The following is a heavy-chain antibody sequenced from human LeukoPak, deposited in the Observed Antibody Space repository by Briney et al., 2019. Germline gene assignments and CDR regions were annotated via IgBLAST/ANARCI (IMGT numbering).Heavy chain of an antibody. D-gene: IGHD5-12*01. CDR3: ARGGIVATIANWFDP. J-gene: IGHJ5*02. CDR2: IIPIFGTA. V-gene: IGHV1-69*13. Sequence: SVKVSCKASGGTFSSYAISWVRQAPGQGLEWMGGIIPIFGTANYAQKFQGRVTITADESTSTAYMELSSLRSEDTAVYYCARGGIVATIANWFDPWGQGTLVTVSS. CDR1: GGTFSSYA.